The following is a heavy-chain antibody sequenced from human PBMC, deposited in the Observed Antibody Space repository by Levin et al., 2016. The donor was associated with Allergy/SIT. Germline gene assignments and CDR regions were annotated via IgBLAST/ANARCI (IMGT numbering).Heavy chain of an antibody. CDR2: ISSSSNYI. Sequence: GGSLRLSCVASGLTFSSDIMNWVRQAPGKGLEWVSSISSSSNYIYYADSVKGRFTISRDNARNSLSLEMKSLRVEDTAVYYCVRDRGVGSKFRYYGMDVWGQGTTVTVSS. D-gene: IGHD3-10*01. CDR3: VRDRGVGSKFRYYGMDV. V-gene: IGHV3-21*06. CDR1: GLTFSSDI. J-gene: IGHJ6*02.